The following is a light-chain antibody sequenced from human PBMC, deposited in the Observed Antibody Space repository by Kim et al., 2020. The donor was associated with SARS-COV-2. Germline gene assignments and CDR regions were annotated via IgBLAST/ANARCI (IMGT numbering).Light chain of an antibody. J-gene: IGLJ2*01. CDR3: QSYDSSNVV. Sequence: NFMLTQPHSVSESPGKTVTISRTRSSGSIASYYVQWYQQRPGSAPTTVIYEDNERPSGVPDRFSGSIDSSSNSASFTISGLKTEDEADYYCQSYDSSNVVFGGGTQLTVL. CDR1: SGSIASYY. CDR2: EDN. V-gene: IGLV6-57*04.